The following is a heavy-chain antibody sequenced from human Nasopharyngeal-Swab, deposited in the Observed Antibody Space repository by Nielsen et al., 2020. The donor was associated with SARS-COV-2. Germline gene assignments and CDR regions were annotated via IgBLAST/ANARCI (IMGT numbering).Heavy chain of an antibody. CDR2: INPSGDTA. D-gene: IGHD1-26*01. J-gene: IGHJ4*02. V-gene: IGHV1-46*01. Sequence: WVRQAPGQGLEWMGIINPSGDTASYAQKFQGRVTMTRDTSTSTVYMELSSLRSEDTAVYYCAREDIMGPLLDYWGQGTLVTVSS. CDR3: AREDIMGPLLDY.